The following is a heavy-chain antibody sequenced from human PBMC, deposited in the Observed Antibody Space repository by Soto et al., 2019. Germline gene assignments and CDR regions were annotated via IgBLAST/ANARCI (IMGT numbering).Heavy chain of an antibody. J-gene: IGHJ5*02. CDR2: ILHDGNTK. CDR1: GFTFKNYA. CDR3: ARERGNIVLVPAALSS. D-gene: IGHD2-2*01. Sequence: PGGSLRLSCAGSGFTFKNYAVHWVRQAPGKGLEWLSVILHDGNTKYYGDSVKGRFTISRDNSKNTVYLQMNSLRPEDTAIYFCARERGNIVLVPAALSSWGPGTLVTVSS. V-gene: IGHV3-30*03.